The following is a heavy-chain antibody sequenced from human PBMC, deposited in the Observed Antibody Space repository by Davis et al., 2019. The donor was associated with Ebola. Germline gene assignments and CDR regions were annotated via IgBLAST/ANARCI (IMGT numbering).Heavy chain of an antibody. CDR2: ISGSGGTT. Sequence: GGSLRLSCAASGFTFRSYGMTWVRQAPGKGLEWVSAISGSGGTTYYAGSVKGRFTVSRDNSKKTMYLQMNSLRAEDTAVYYCARSGLSFGVVKYHYGMDVWGKGTTVTVSS. J-gene: IGHJ6*04. CDR1: GFTFRSYG. D-gene: IGHD3-3*01. CDR3: ARSGLSFGVVKYHYGMDV. V-gene: IGHV3-23*01.